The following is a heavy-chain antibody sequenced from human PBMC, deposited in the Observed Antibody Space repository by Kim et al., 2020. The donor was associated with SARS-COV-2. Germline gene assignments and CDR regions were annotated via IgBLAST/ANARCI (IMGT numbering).Heavy chain of an antibody. V-gene: IGHV3-72*01. Sequence: GGSLRLSCVVSGFTFSDHYMDWVRQAPGRGLEWIGRSRNKANSYSTEYAASVGGRFTIARDDLQNSLYLQMNSLKTEDTAMYYCTTTYYYDSSGSWGQGTLVTVSP. CDR1: GFTFSDHY. CDR2: SRNKANSYST. J-gene: IGHJ5*02. D-gene: IGHD3-22*01. CDR3: TTTYYYDSSGS.